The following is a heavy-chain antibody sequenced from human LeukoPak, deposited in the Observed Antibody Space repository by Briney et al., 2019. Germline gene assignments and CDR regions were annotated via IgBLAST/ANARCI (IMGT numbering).Heavy chain of an antibody. CDR1: GGSFSGYY. Sequence: PSETLSLTCAVYGGSFSGYYWSWIRQPPGKGLEWIGEINHSGSTNYNPSLKSRVTISVDTSKNQFSLKLSSVTAADTAVYYCARLPYDSSGYYYLGAFDIWGQGTMVTVSS. J-gene: IGHJ3*02. CDR3: ARLPYDSSGYYYLGAFDI. D-gene: IGHD3-22*01. CDR2: INHSGST. V-gene: IGHV4-34*01.